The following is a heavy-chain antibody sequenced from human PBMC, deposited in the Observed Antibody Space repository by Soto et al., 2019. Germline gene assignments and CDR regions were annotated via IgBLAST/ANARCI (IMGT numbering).Heavy chain of an antibody. D-gene: IGHD6-6*01. Sequence: ASVKVSCKASGYTFTNNDINWVRQATGQGLEWMGWMNPNSGNTVFAQKFQGRVTMTRDASTSTVYMELSSLRSEDTAVYYCARDPGESIAARPGSFCDYWGQGTLVTVSS. CDR1: GYTFTNND. CDR3: ARDPGESIAARPGSFCDY. CDR2: MNPNSGNT. J-gene: IGHJ4*02. V-gene: IGHV1-8*01.